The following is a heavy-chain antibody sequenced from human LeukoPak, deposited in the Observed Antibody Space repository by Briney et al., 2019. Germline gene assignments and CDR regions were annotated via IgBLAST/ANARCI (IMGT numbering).Heavy chain of an antibody. CDR1: GFTFASYA. D-gene: IGHD2-2*01. Sequence: GGSLRLSCEASGFTFASYAMTWVRQAPGKGLEWVSSISATDGSTYYAYSVRGRFTISRDNTKNTLFLQMSSLRAEYTALYYRVACSSASCYGDRFDPWGQGTLVTVSS. CDR2: ISATDGST. J-gene: IGHJ5*02. CDR3: VACSSASCYGDRFDP. V-gene: IGHV3-23*01.